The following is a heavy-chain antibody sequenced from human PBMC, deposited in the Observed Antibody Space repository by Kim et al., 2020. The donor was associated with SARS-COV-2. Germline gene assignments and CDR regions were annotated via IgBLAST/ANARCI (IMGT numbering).Heavy chain of an antibody. CDR1: GYTFTTYA. V-gene: IGHV1-3*01. CDR2: VNPGKGNT. Sequence: ASVKVSCKASGYTFTTYAIQWVRQAPGQRLEGMGWVNPGKGNTKYAEKFQGRVTSSRDTDASTAYMELSSLRSEDTAVYYCARSVAIMPPGMDVWGQGTTVTVSS. CDR3: ARSVAIMPPGMDV. J-gene: IGHJ6*02. D-gene: IGHD2-21*01.